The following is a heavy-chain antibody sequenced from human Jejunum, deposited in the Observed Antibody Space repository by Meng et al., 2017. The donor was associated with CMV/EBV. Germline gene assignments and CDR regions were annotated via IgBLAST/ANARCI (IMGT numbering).Heavy chain of an antibody. CDR3: ARALAMAGDIIDY. V-gene: IGHV6-1*01. CDR1: SVSRNNVA. J-gene: IGHJ4*02. Sequence: SVSRNNVAWSGIRQAPSRGLGWLGRTYYRSKWYNDYAVSVKSRITIDPDTSKNQFSLQLNSVTPEDTAVYYCARALAMAGDIIDYWGQGTLVTVSS. D-gene: IGHD6-19*01. CDR2: TYYRSKWYN.